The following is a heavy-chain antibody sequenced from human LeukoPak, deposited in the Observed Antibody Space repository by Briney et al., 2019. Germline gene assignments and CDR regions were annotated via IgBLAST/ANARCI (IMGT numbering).Heavy chain of an antibody. CDR2: IKQDGSEK. CDR3: AELGITMIGGV. Sequence: GGSLRLSCAASGFTFSSYGMHWVRQAPGKGLEWVANIKQDGSEKYYVDSVKGRFTIFRDNAKNSLYLQMNSLRAEDTAVYYCAELGITMIGGVWGKGATVTISS. V-gene: IGHV3-7*01. J-gene: IGHJ6*04. D-gene: IGHD3-10*02. CDR1: GFTFSSYG.